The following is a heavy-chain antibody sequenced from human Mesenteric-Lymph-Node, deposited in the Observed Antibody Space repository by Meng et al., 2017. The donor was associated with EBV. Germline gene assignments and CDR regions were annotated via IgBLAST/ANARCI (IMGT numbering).Heavy chain of an antibody. CDR3: AKDRGFCSGDNCYGPYFDY. CDR1: GYIFTNFG. D-gene: IGHD2-15*01. J-gene: IGHJ4*02. Sequence: QVQLVQSRGEVKKPGASVRVSCKASGYIFTNFGVSWVRQAPGQGLEWMGWISAFNDDTYYTDKFQGRLTMTTDTSTATAYMELRSLTSDDTAVYYCAKDRGFCSGDNCYGPYFDYWGQGTLVTVSS. CDR2: ISAFNDDT. V-gene: IGHV1-18*01.